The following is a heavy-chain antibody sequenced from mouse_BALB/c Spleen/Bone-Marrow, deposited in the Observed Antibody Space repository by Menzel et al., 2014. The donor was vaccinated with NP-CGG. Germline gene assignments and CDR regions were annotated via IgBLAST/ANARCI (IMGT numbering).Heavy chain of an antibody. D-gene: IGHD4-1*01. CDR2: IYPGNVNT. V-gene: IGHV1S56*01. Sequence: QVQLQQSGPELVKPGASVSISCKASGYTFTSYYIHWVKQRPGQGLEWIGWIYPGNVNTKYNEKFKGKATLTADKSSSTAYMQLSSLTSEDSAVYFCAREANWNFDYWGQGTTLTVSS. CDR3: AREANWNFDY. J-gene: IGHJ2*01. CDR1: GYTFTSYY.